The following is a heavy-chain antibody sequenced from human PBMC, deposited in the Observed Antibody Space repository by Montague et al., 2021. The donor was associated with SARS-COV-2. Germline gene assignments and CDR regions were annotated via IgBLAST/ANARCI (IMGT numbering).Heavy chain of an antibody. CDR1: GFTFSSYW. J-gene: IGHJ6*03. CDR3: ARDGSYDFWSDPLGVYYYYMDV. D-gene: IGHD3-3*01. V-gene: IGHV3-7*05. CDR2: IKQDGSEK. Sequence: SLRLSCAASGFTFSSYWMSWVRQAPGKGLEWVANIKQDGSEKYYVDSVKGRFTISRDNAKNSLYLQMNSLRAEDTAVYYCARDGSYDFWSDPLGVYYYYMDVGGKGTTVTVSS.